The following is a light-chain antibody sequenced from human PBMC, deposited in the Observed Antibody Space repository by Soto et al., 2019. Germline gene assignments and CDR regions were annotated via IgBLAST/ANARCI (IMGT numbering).Light chain of an antibody. CDR2: DDY. CDR1: NIGSKN. J-gene: IGLJ3*02. Sequence: SYELTQTPSVSVAPGQTARITCGGSNIGSKNVHWYQQKPGQAPVLVVYDDYGRPSGIPERFSGSNSGNTATLTISRVEAGDEADYYCQVWDSYGDHQVFGGGTKVTVL. V-gene: IGLV3-21*02. CDR3: QVWDSYGDHQV.